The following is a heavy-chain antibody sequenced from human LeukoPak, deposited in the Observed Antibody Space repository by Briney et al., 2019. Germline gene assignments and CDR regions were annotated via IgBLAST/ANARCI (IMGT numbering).Heavy chain of an antibody. CDR3: ASALPADHFDY. V-gene: IGHV3-7*03. CDR2: IRYYGSEK. Sequence: PGGSLRLSCAASGCTFSNYWMSWVRQAPGKGLEWVANIRYYGSEKYYADSVRGRFTISRDNAKNSLYLQMNSLRAEDTVVYYCASALPADHFDYWGQGTLVTVSS. CDR1: GCTFSNYW. J-gene: IGHJ4*02.